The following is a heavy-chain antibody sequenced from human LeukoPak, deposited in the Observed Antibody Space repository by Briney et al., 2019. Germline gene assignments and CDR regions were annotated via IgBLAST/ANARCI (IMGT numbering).Heavy chain of an antibody. J-gene: IGHJ4*02. V-gene: IGHV4-34*01. CDR1: GGSFSGYY. CDR3: ARGPPHHYYYGSGRYDY. D-gene: IGHD3-10*01. CDR2: INHSGST. Sequence: SETLSLTCAVYGGSFSGYYWSWIRQPPGKGLEWIGEINHSGSTNYNPSLKSRVTLSVDTSKNQFSLKLSSVTAADTAVYYCARGPPHHYYYGSGRYDYWGQGTLVTVSS.